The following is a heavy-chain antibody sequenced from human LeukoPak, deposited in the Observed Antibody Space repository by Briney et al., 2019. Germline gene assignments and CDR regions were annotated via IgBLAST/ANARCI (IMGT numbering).Heavy chain of an antibody. CDR3: ARERGVLRDAFDI. V-gene: IGHV7-4-1*02. Sequence: GASVKVSCKASGYTYTGYYMHWVRQAPGQGLEWMGWINTNTGNPTYAQGFTGRFVFSLDTSVSTAYLQISSLKAEDTAVYYCARERGVLRDAFDIWGQGTMVIVSS. CDR2: INTNTGNP. D-gene: IGHD2-8*01. J-gene: IGHJ3*02. CDR1: GYTYTGYY.